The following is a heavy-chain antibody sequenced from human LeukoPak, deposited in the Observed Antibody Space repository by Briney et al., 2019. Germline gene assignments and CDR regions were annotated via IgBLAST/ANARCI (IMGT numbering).Heavy chain of an antibody. D-gene: IGHD3-3*01. Sequence: GGSLRLSCVASGFSFGSFWMSWVRQAPGKGLEWVANIKEDGSEEHYLESVKGRFTISRDSAKNSLYLQMNSLRAEDTAVYYCARSRIKRLVVFGVVPTEPIDYWGQGTLLTVSS. J-gene: IGHJ4*02. V-gene: IGHV3-7*01. CDR1: GFSFGSFW. CDR3: ARSRIKRLVVFGVVPTEPIDY. CDR2: IKEDGSEE.